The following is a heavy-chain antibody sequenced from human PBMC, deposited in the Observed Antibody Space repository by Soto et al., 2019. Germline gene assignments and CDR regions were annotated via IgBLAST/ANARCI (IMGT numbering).Heavy chain of an antibody. J-gene: IGHJ4*02. V-gene: IGHV3-23*01. Sequence: GGSLRLSCAASGLTFSSYAMWWVRQAQGKGLEWVSAISGSGGSTYYADSVKGRFTISRDNSKNTLYLQMNSLRAEDTAVYYCAKVEYYGSGSQSNYFDYWGQGTLVTVSS. CDR1: GLTFSSYA. CDR2: ISGSGGST. CDR3: AKVEYYGSGSQSNYFDY. D-gene: IGHD3-10*01.